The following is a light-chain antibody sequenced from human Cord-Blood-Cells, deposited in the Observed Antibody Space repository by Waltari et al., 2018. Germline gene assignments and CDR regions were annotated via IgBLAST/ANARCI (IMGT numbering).Light chain of an antibody. CDR2: AVS. CDR3: SSYTSSSTLVV. V-gene: IGLV2-14*01. Sequence: QSALTQPASVSGSPGQSITISCTGTSSDVGGYNYVSWYQQHPGKAPKLMIYAVSNRPSGVSNRFYGSKSGNTASLTISGLQAEDEADYYCSSYTSSSTLVVFGGGTKLTVL. CDR1: SSDVGGYNY. J-gene: IGLJ2*01.